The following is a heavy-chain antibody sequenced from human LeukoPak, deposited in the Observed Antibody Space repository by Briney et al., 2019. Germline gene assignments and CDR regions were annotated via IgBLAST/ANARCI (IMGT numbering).Heavy chain of an antibody. CDR2: ISYDGRNK. CDR3: ARGQRAHVEWSYYMDV. V-gene: IGHV3-30*04. CDR1: GFTFSGSA. J-gene: IGHJ6*03. D-gene: IGHD3-3*01. Sequence: GGSLRLSCAASGFTFSGSALHWVRQAPGKGLEWMSVISYDGRNKYFADSVKGRFTLSRDNSKNTLYLQMNNLRAEDTAVYYCARGQRAHVEWSYYMDVWGKGTTVTVTS.